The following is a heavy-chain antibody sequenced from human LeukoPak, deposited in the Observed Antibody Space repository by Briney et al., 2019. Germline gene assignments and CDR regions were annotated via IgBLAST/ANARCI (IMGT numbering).Heavy chain of an antibody. CDR3: ARSQMVRGVDY. V-gene: IGHV3-66*01. D-gene: IGHD3-10*01. CDR1: GFTVSSNY. J-gene: IGHJ4*02. Sequence: GGSLRLSCAASGFTVSSNYMSWVRQAPGKGLEWVSVIYSGGSTYYADSVKGRFTISRDNSKNTLYLQMNSLRAEDTAVYYCARSQMVRGVDYWGQGTLVTVSS. CDR2: IYSGGST.